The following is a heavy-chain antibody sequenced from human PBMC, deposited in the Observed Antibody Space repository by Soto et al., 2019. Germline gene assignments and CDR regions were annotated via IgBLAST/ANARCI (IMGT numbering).Heavy chain of an antibody. CDR2: IKSKTDGGTT. CDR3: TTDPPKAWLGSFDY. V-gene: IGHV3-15*01. CDR1: GFTFSNAW. D-gene: IGHD6-19*01. J-gene: IGHJ4*02. Sequence: EVQLVESGGGLVKPGGSLRLSCAASGFTFSNAWMSWVRQAPGKGLEWVGRIKSKTDGGTTDYAAPVKGRFTISRDDSKYTLYLQMNSLKTEDTAVYYCTTDPPKAWLGSFDYWGQGTLVTVSS.